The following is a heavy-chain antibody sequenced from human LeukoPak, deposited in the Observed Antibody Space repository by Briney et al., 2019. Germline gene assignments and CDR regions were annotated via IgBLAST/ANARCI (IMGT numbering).Heavy chain of an antibody. CDR2: INPNGGGT. CDR1: GYTFTNYY. Sequence: ASVKVSCKASGYTFTNYYMHWVRQAPGQGLEWMGVINPNGGGTSYAQKFQGRVTMIRDTSTSTVYMELSSLRSEGTAVYYCARDRSGDFWSGYYTEAVVQNWFDPWGQGTLVTVSS. D-gene: IGHD3-3*01. CDR3: ARDRSGDFWSGYYTEAVVQNWFDP. J-gene: IGHJ5*02. V-gene: IGHV1-46*01.